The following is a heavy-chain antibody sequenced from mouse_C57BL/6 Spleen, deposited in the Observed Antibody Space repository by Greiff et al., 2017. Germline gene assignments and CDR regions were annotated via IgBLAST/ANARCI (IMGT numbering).Heavy chain of an antibody. Sequence: QVQLQQSGAELVRPGASVTLSCKASGYTFTDYEMHWVKQTPVHGLEWIGAIDPETGGTAYNQKFKGKAILTADKSSSTAYMQLRSLTSEDSAVYYCTRDYYGSSYDDWGKGTTLTVSS. CDR1: GYTFTDYE. J-gene: IGHJ2*01. CDR3: TRDYYGSSYDD. V-gene: IGHV1-15*01. D-gene: IGHD1-1*01. CDR2: IDPETGGT.